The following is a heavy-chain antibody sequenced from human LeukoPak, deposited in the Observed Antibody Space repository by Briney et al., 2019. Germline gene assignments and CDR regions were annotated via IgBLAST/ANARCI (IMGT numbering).Heavy chain of an antibody. CDR1: GYSISSAYY. Sequence: SETLSLTCGASGYSISSAYYWGWIRQPPGKGLEWTGNIHHSGNIYYSPSLKSRVTISGDTSKNQFSLNLSSVTAADTAVYYCARRGGGGFDIWGQGTMVTVSS. D-gene: IGHD2-15*01. CDR3: ARRGGGGFDI. V-gene: IGHV4-38-2*01. CDR2: IHHSGNI. J-gene: IGHJ3*02.